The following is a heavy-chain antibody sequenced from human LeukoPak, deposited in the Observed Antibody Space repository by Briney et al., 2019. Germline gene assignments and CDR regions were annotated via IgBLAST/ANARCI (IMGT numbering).Heavy chain of an antibody. D-gene: IGHD4-17*01. V-gene: IGHV1-2*02. Sequence: ASVKVSCKASGYTFTGYYMHWVRQAPGQGLEWMGWINPNSGGTNYAQTFQGRVTMTRDTSISTAYMELSGLRSDDTAVYYCARGNYGDYVDFDYWGQGTLVTVSS. CDR1: GYTFTGYY. CDR3: ARGNYGDYVDFDY. CDR2: INPNSGGT. J-gene: IGHJ4*02.